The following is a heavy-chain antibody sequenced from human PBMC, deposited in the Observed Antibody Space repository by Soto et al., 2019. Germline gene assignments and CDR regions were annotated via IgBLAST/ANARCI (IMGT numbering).Heavy chain of an antibody. CDR1: GFSLSSSGVG. D-gene: IGHD2-15*01. J-gene: IGHJ6*02. V-gene: IGHV2-5*02. Sequence: QITLKESGPTLVKPTQTLTLTYTSSGFSLSSSGVGVGWIRQPPGKAPEWLALIYWDEDKRYSPSLKTRLTITKDTSTNEVVLTMTNMDPVDTGTYYCAHKGGRGAGMDVWGQGTTVTVSS. CDR2: IYWDEDK. CDR3: AHKGGRGAGMDV.